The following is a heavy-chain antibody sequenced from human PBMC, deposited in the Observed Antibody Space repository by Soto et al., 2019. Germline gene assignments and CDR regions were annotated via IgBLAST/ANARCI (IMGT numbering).Heavy chain of an antibody. V-gene: IGHV1-69*13. CDR3: ARDSGGSYVREDY. CDR2: LIPIFGTG. CDR1: GGTFNNNG. D-gene: IGHD1-26*01. J-gene: IGHJ4*02. Sequence: SVKVSCKASGGTFNNNGVTWVRQAPGQGLEWMGGLIPIFGTGSHAQRFQGRVTLIADESTSTAYMELISLRSEDTAVYYCARDSGGSYVREDYWGQGTLVTVSS.